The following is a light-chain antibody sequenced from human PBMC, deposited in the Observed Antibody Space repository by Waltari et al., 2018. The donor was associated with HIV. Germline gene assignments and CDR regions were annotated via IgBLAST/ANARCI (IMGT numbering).Light chain of an antibody. V-gene: IGLV6-57*03. CDR1: SGSIASNY. CDR2: QNN. J-gene: IGLJ3*02. Sequence: FILTQPHSVSGSPGKTVNISCTRSSGSIASNYVQRFQQRPGSAPINVIDQNNQRASGVADRFSGSIDRSSNSASLTISGLKTEDEADFFCQSYDTSNSHWVFGGGTKLTVL. CDR3: QSYDTSNSHWV.